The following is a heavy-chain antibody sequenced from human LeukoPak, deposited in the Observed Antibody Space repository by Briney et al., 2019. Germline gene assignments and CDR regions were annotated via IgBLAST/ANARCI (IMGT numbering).Heavy chain of an antibody. Sequence: GGSLRLSCAASGFTFDDYAMHWVRQAPGKGLEWVSTIKWNSGSKGYADSVKGRFTISRDNAKNSLYLQMNSLRPEDTALYYCAKDRRIAAAGKYGMDVWGQGTSVTVSS. J-gene: IGHJ6*02. D-gene: IGHD6-13*01. CDR3: AKDRRIAAAGKYGMDV. CDR2: IKWNSGSK. V-gene: IGHV3-9*01. CDR1: GFTFDDYA.